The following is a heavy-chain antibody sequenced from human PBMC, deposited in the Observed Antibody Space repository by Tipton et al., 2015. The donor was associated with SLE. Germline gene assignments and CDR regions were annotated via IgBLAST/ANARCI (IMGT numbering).Heavy chain of an antibody. CDR3: AREHTIFGVVTSSFDY. CDR1: GFTFSSYW. V-gene: IGHV3-7*01. J-gene: IGHJ4*02. Sequence: SLRLSCAASGFTFSSYWMSWVRQAPGKGLEWVANIKQDGSEKYYEDSVKGRFTISRDNAKNSLYLQMNSLRAEDTAVYYCAREHTIFGVVTSSFDYWGQGPLVTVSS. D-gene: IGHD3-3*01. CDR2: IKQDGSEK.